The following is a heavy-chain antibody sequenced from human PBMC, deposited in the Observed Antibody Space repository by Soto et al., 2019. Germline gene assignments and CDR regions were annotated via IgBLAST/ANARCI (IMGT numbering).Heavy chain of an antibody. J-gene: IGHJ4*02. CDR2: INSDATTK. CDR1: GFTFRSSW. V-gene: IGHV3-74*01. D-gene: IGHD6-19*01. Sequence: EVQLVESGGGLVQPGGSLRLSCVASGFTFRSSWMHWVRQAPGKGLVWVSRINSDATTKNYAEYAKGRFTIARDNAEXXXXXQMXSLTAEDTAVYYCARGPTGWYGYDYWGQGTLLTVSS. CDR3: ARGPTGWYGYDY.